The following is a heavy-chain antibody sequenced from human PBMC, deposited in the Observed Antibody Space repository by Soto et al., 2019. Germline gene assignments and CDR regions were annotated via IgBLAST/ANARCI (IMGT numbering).Heavy chain of an antibody. D-gene: IGHD2-2*01. CDR2: TRSNGEHT. Sequence: PGGSLRLSCAGPGFTFSNFAMTWVRQAPGKGLEWVSTTRSNGEHTYYADSVKGRFTVSRDNSKNTPFLEMSSLRAEDTAVYFCAKDSKSVAVSAARVYGMDVWGQGTTVTVSS. V-gene: IGHV3-23*01. CDR1: GFTFSNFA. CDR3: AKDSKSVAVSAARVYGMDV. J-gene: IGHJ6*02.